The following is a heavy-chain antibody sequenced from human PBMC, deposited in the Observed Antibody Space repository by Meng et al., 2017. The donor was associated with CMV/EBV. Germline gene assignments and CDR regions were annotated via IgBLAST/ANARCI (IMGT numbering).Heavy chain of an antibody. V-gene: IGHV3-21*01. D-gene: IGHD2-8*01. J-gene: IGHJ4*02. CDR1: GFTFSSYS. CDR2: ISSSSYI. Sequence: GESLKISCAASGFTFSSYSMNWVRQAPGKGLEWVSSISSSSYIYYADSVKGRFTISRDNAKNSLYLQMNSLRAEDTAVYYCARYEGRRSFDYWGQGTLVTSPQ. CDR3: ARYEGRRSFDY.